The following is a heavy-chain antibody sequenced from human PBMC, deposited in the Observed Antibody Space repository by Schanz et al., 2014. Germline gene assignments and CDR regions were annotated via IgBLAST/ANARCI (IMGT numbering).Heavy chain of an antibody. CDR2: LTEGGGGT. CDR1: GFNFNTYA. CDR3: AKGVGGGLLLGSTFDN. D-gene: IGHD3-16*01. J-gene: IGHJ3*02. Sequence: EVQLLESGGGLVRPGGSLRLSCAASGFNFNTYAMSWVRQAPGKGLEWVSGLTEGGGGTYYTDAVKGRFTISRDNSKNTVYLEMNNVRVDDTAVYYCAKGVGGGLLLGSTFDNWGQGTMVTVTS. V-gene: IGHV3-23*01.